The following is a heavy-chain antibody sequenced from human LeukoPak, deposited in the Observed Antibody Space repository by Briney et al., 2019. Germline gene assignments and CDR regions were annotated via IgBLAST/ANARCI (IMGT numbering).Heavy chain of an antibody. CDR3: ASGGDGYNLNY. CDR2: IYYSGST. V-gene: IGHV4-59*08. J-gene: IGHJ4*02. D-gene: IGHD5-24*01. CDR1: GGSISSYY. Sequence: SETLSLTCTVSGGSISSYYWSWIRQPPGKGLEWIGYIYYSGSTNYNPSLKSRVTISVDTSKNQFSLKLSSVTAADTAVYYCASGGDGYNLNYWGQGTLVTVSS.